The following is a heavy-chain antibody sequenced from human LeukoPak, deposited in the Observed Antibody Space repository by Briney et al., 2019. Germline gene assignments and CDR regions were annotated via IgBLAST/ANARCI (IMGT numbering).Heavy chain of an antibody. CDR3: ARVGPPRAVAFDI. D-gene: IGHD6-19*01. CDR2: ARDKANSYTT. CDR1: GFTFSDYY. V-gene: IGHV3-72*01. Sequence: GGSLRLSCAASGFTFSDYYMDWVRQTPGKGLEWVGRARDKANSYTTEYAASVKGRFTISRDDSKNSLYLQMNSLKTEDTAVYYCARVGPPRAVAFDIWGQGTMVTVSS. J-gene: IGHJ3*02.